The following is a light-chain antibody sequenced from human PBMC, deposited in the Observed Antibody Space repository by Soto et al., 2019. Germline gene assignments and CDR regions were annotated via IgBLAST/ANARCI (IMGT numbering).Light chain of an antibody. CDR3: QQYNSYPWT. CDR2: DAS. J-gene: IGKJ1*01. V-gene: IGKV1-5*01. CDR1: QSISSW. Sequence: DLQMTQSPSTLSASVGDRVTITCRASQSISSWLAWYQQKPGKAPKLLIYDASSLESGVPSRFSGSGSGTEFALTISSLQPDDFATYYCQQYNSYPWTLGQGTKVEIK.